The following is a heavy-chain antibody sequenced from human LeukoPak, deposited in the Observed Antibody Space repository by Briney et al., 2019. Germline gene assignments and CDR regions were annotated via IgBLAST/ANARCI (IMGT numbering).Heavy chain of an antibody. Sequence: ASVKVSCKASGYTFTSYGIYWVRQAPAQGLEWMVWISAYNVNTNYSQKIQGTVTNTQDTSTSTAYMELRSMRSDDTAVYYCATARGDYGSGSYDKGYYFDYWGQGTLVTVSS. D-gene: IGHD3-10*01. CDR2: ISAYNVNT. CDR3: ATARGDYGSGSYDKGYYFDY. J-gene: IGHJ4*02. CDR1: GYTFTSYG. V-gene: IGHV1-18*01.